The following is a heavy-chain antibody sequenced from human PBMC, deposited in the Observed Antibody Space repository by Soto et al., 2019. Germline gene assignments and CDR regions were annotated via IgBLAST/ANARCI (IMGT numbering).Heavy chain of an antibody. J-gene: IGHJ6*02. V-gene: IGHV1-2*02. CDR1: GYTFIGYY. D-gene: IGHD6-13*01. CDR2: INPNSGDT. CDR3: ASVYSSSGGEYYYYGMDV. Sequence: ASVTVSCKASGYTFIGYYMHWVRQAPGQGLEWMGWINPNSGDTNDAEKIRGRVTMTRDTSISTSYMELSRLRSDDTAVYYCASVYSSSGGEYYYYGMDVWGQGTTVTVSS.